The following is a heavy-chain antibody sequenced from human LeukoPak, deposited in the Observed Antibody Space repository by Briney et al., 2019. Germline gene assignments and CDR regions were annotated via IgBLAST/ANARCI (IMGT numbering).Heavy chain of an antibody. Sequence: SETLSLTCAVPGYSIYSNFYWGWIRQPPGKGLEWIGSIYHSGSSYYNPSLKSRVTISMDTSNNQFSLKLTSVTAADTAIYYCARHDSSGSSGTYYSVDYWGRGTLVTVSS. J-gene: IGHJ4*02. V-gene: IGHV4-38-2*01. CDR3: ARHDSSGSSGTYYSVDY. CDR2: IYHSGSS. CDR1: GYSIYSNFY. D-gene: IGHD3-10*01.